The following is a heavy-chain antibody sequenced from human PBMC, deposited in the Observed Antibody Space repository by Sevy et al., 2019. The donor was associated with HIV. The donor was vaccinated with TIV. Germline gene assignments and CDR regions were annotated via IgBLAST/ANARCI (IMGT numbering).Heavy chain of an antibody. J-gene: IGHJ2*01. CDR2: IYSGGST. CDR1: GFTVSSNY. Sequence: GGSLRLSCAASGFTVSSNYMSWVRQAPGKGLEWVSVIYSGGSTYYADSVKGRFTISRDNSKNTLYLQMKSLRAEDTAVDYCARGVYCGGDCYSGAGGMDWYFDLWGRGTLVTVSS. D-gene: IGHD2-21*02. CDR3: ARGVYCGGDCYSGAGGMDWYFDL. V-gene: IGHV3-53*01.